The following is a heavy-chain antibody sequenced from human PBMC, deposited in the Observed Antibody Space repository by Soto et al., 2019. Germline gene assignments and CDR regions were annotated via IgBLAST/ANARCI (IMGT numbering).Heavy chain of an antibody. J-gene: IGHJ6*02. CDR2: ISRSSSSI. Sequence: GGSLRLSCAASGFTFSSYVMNWVRQAPGKGLEWVASISRSSSSIYYGDSVKGRFTISRDDAKKSLYLEMNSLRADDTAVYYCAKNNGEDYKYHLYGMDVWGQGTTVTVSS. CDR3: AKNNGEDYKYHLYGMDV. V-gene: IGHV3-21*01. CDR1: GFTFSSYV. D-gene: IGHD4-4*01.